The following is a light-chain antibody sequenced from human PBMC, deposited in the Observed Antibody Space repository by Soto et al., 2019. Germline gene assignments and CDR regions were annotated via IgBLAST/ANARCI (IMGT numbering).Light chain of an antibody. Sequence: DIQMAQSPSSLSASVGDRVTITCRASQTVSRYLNWYQQKPGKAPKLLIYAASSLQSGDPSRFSGSGSGTEFTLTISSLQPEDFATYYCQQRNSYPPRTVGGGPKVEIK. CDR3: QQRNSYPPRT. J-gene: IGKJ4*01. V-gene: IGKV1-9*01. CDR1: QTVSRY. CDR2: AAS.